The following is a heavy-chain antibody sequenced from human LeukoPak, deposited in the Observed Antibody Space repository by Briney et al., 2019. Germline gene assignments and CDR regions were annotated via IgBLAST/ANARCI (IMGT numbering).Heavy chain of an antibody. D-gene: IGHD2-21*01. J-gene: IGHJ4*02. Sequence: GGSLRLSCAASGFTLSTYAMSWVRQAPGKGLEWVAATSSSDAGTYHADSVRGRFTISRDNSKNTLYLQMNSLRAEDAAVYFCAKAPVTSCRGAYCYPFDSWGQGTLVTVSS. CDR3: AKAPVTSCRGAYCYPFDS. V-gene: IGHV3-23*01. CDR1: GFTLSTYA. CDR2: TSSSDAGT.